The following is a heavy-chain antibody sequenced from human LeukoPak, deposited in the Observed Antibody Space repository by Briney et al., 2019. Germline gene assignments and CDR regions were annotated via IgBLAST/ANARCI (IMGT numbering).Heavy chain of an antibody. V-gene: IGHV1-69*01. CDR2: IIPIFNTT. CDR3: ASPRKGYYDILTGYYGFDY. J-gene: IGHJ4*02. D-gene: IGHD3-9*01. Sequence: ASVKVSCKASGGTFSKSAFSWVRQAPGQGLEWMGVIIPIFNTTNYAQKFQDRVTITADESTSTAYMELSSLRSEDTAVYYCASPRKGYYDILTGYYGFDYWGQGTLVTVSS. CDR1: GGTFSKSA.